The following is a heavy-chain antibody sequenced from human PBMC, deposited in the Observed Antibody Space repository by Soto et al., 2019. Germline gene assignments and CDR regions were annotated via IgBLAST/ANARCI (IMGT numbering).Heavy chain of an antibody. D-gene: IGHD3-22*01. V-gene: IGHV3-30-3*01. CDR2: ISYDGSNK. CDR3: ARDLIRPTPAWANYYDSSGYLAADY. Sequence: GGSLRLSCAASGFTFSSYAMHWVRQAPGKGLEWVAVISYDGSNKYYADSVKGRFTISRDNSKNTLYLQMNSLRAEDTAVYYCARDLIRPTPAWANYYDSSGYLAADYWGRGTLVTVSS. CDR1: GFTFSSYA. J-gene: IGHJ4*02.